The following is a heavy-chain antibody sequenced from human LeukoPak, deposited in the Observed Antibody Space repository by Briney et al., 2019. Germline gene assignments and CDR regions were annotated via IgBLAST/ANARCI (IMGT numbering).Heavy chain of an antibody. CDR1: GGSFSGYY. Sequence: KTSETLSLTCAVYGGSFSGYYWSWIRQPPGKGLEWIGEINHSGSTNYNPSLKSRVTISVDTSKNQFSLKLSSVTAADTAVYYCARGHKRAVADYWGQGTLVTVSS. D-gene: IGHD6-19*01. V-gene: IGHV4-34*01. CDR2: INHSGST. CDR3: ARGHKRAVADY. J-gene: IGHJ4*02.